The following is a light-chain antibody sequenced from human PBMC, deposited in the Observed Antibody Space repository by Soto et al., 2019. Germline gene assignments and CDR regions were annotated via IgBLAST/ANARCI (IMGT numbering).Light chain of an antibody. CDR2: FDD. CDR3: QVWDSSSDEHI. J-gene: IGLJ2*01. CDR1: NIGSKS. Sequence: SYELTQPPSVSVAPGKTARITCGGKNIGSKSVHWYQQKPGQAPVVVIYFDDDRPSGIPERLSGSNSGNTATLTINRVEAGDEADYYCQVWDSSSDEHIFGGGTKLTVL. V-gene: IGLV3-21*04.